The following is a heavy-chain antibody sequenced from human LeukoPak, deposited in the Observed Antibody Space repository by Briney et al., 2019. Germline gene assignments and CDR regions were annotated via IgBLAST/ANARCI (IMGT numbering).Heavy chain of an antibody. J-gene: IGHJ4*02. V-gene: IGHV4-39*07. CDR1: GGSISSSTYY. Sequence: SETLSLTCTVSGGSISSSTYYWGWIRQPPGKGLEWIGSIYYSGSTYYNPSLKSRVTISVDTSKNQFSLKLSSVTAADTAVYYCARRAGAYSHPYDYWGQGTLVTVSS. D-gene: IGHD4/OR15-4a*01. CDR2: IYYSGST. CDR3: ARRAGAYSHPYDY.